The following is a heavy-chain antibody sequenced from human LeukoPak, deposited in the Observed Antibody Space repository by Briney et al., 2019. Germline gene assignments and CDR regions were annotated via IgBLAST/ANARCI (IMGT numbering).Heavy chain of an antibody. J-gene: IGHJ6*03. V-gene: IGHV3-66*01. D-gene: IGHD4-17*01. CDR3: AKGDGDYGWYYYYYYYMDV. CDR1: GFTVSSNH. Sequence: PGGSLRLSCAASGFTVSSNHMSWVRQAPGQGLEWVSVIYRGGSTYYADSVKGRFTISRDNSKNTLYLQMNSLRAEDTAVYYCAKGDGDYGWYYYYYYYMDVWGKGTTVTVSS. CDR2: IYRGGST.